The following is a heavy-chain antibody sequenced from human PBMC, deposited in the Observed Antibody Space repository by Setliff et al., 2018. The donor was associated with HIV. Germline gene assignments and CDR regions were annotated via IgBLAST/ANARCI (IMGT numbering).Heavy chain of an antibody. CDR2: IYSDGSS. V-gene: IGHV3-53*01. CDR1: GFTVSRFY. Sequence: GGSLRLSCAASGFTVSRFYMSWVRQAPGKGLEWVSVIYSDGSSYYADSVRGRFTISRDNYKNTLYLQMNSLRPEDTAVYYCGRDSPLSHFDYWGQGILVTVSS. J-gene: IGHJ4*02. CDR3: GRDSPLSHFDY.